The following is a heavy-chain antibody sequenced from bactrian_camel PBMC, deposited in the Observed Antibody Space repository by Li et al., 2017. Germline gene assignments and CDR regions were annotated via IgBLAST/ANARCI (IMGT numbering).Heavy chain of an antibody. J-gene: IGHJ4*01. D-gene: IGHD2*01. CDR1: RSIFTGCG. V-gene: IGHV3S53*01. Sequence: VQLVESGGGSVQVGGSLKLSCGASRSIFTGCGMGWYRQAPGGSREGVAAIDNDGSTSYADSVKGRFTVSQDSAKNTLYLQMNSLKTEDTAVYYCVADPTGGYYYTYWGQGTQVTVS. CDR3: VADPTGGYYYTY. CDR2: IDNDGST.